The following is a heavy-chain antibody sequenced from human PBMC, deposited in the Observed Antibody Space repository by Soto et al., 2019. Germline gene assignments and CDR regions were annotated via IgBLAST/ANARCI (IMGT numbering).Heavy chain of an antibody. Sequence: EVQLVESGGGLVQSGGSLRLSCAASGFTFSSYSMYWVRQAPGKGLEWVSYITSSSSTIYYADSVKGRFTSSRDNAKNSRYRKMNSRREEDTVVYYCGRGRGFCSGTSCYIDYGAKGTLVTVSS. D-gene: IGHD2-2*02. CDR1: GFTFSSYS. J-gene: IGHJ4*02. V-gene: IGHV3-48*02. CDR2: ITSSSSTI. CDR3: GRGRGFCSGTSCYIDY.